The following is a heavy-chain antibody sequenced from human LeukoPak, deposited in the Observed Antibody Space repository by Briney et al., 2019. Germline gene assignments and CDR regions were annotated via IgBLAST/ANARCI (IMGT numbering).Heavy chain of an antibody. CDR3: AKCRGYYGSGSAWFDP. CDR2: ISGSGGST. V-gene: IGHV3-23*01. J-gene: IGHJ5*02. D-gene: IGHD3-10*01. Sequence: GGSLRLSCTASGFTFGDYAMSWVRQAPGKGLEWVSAISGSGGSTYYADSVKGRFTISRDNPKNTLYLQMNSLRAEDTAVYYCAKCRGYYGSGSAWFDPWGRGTLVTVSS. CDR1: GFTFGDYA.